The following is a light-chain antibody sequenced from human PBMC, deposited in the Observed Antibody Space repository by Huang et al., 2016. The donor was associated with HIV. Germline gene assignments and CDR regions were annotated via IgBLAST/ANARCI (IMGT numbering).Light chain of an antibody. CDR2: DAS. CDR1: QSIDTY. Sequence: EIVLTRSPATLSLSPGERATLTCRASQSIDTYLALYQQKPGQAPRLLSYDASNRATAIPPRFSGSGSGTDFTLTISSLEPEDFAIYYCQQRSTFGQGTRLEIK. CDR3: QQRST. V-gene: IGKV3-11*01. J-gene: IGKJ2*01.